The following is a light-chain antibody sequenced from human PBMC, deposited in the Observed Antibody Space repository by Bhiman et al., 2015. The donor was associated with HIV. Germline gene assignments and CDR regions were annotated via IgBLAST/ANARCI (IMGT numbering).Light chain of an antibody. CDR2: RNN. CDR1: NSNIGSNY. J-gene: IGLJ3*02. CDR3: AAWDDSLSGQGV. Sequence: QPVLTQPPSASGTPGQRVTISCSGGNSNIGSNYVYWYQQLPGTTPKLLIYRNNQRPSGVPDRFSGSKSGTSASLAISGLRSEDEADYYCAAWDDSLSGQGVFGGGTKLTVL. V-gene: IGLV1-47*01.